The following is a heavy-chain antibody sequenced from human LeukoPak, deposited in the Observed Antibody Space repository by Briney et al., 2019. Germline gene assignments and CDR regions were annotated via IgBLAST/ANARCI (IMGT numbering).Heavy chain of an antibody. CDR2: IYYSGST. J-gene: IGHJ6*03. Sequence: SETLSLTCTVSGGSISSSSYYWGWIRQPPGKGLEWIGSIYYSGSTYYNPSLKSRVTISVDTSKNQFSLKLSSVTAEDTAVYYCAKDSQLVDGSSSSYYYYMDVWGKGTTVTVSS. V-gene: IGHV4-39*07. CDR3: AKDSQLVDGSSSSYYYYMDV. CDR1: GGSISSSSYY. D-gene: IGHD6-6*01.